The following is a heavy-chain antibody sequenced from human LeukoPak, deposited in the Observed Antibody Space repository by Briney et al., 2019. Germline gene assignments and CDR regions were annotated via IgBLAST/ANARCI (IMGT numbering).Heavy chain of an antibody. CDR3: AKDPYDYVWGFDP. J-gene: IGHJ5*02. Sequence: PGGSLRLSCAASGFTFSSYGMHWVRQAPGKGLEWVSAISGSGGSTYYADSVKGRFTISRDNSKNTLYLQMNSLRAEDTAVYYCAKDPYDYVWGFDPWGQGTLVTVSS. CDR1: GFTFSSYG. CDR2: ISGSGGST. D-gene: IGHD3-16*01. V-gene: IGHV3-23*01.